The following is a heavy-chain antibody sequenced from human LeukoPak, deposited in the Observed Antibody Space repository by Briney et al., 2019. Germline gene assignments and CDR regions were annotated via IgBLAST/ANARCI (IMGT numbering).Heavy chain of an antibody. D-gene: IGHD6-19*01. V-gene: IGHV3-7*01. Sequence: GGSLRLSCAASGFTFSNYWMSGVRQARGKGLEWVANINQDGSEKYYVDSVKGRFTISRDNARSSLYLQMNSLRVEDTAVYYCARVQGSSGPGIFEYWGQGTLVPVSS. CDR3: ARVQGSSGPGIFEY. CDR1: GFTFSNYW. J-gene: IGHJ4*02. CDR2: INQDGSEK.